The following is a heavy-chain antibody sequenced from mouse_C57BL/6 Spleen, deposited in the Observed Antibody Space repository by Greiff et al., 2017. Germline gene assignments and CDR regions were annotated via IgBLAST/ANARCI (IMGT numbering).Heavy chain of an antibody. V-gene: IGHV1-64*01. J-gene: IGHJ4*01. CDR3: ARGANWDVPYYAMDY. CDR1: GYTFTSYW. CDR2: IHPNSGST. D-gene: IGHD4-1*01. Sequence: VQLQQPGAELVKPGASVKLSCKASGYTFTSYWMHWVKQRPGQGLEWIGMIHPNSGSTNYNEKFKSKATLTVDKSSSTAYMQLSSLTSEDSAVYYCARGANWDVPYYAMDYWGQGTSVTVSS.